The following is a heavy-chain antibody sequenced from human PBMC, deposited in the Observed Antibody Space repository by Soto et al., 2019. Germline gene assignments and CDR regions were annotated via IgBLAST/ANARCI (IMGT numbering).Heavy chain of an antibody. CDR2: ISSSSSYI. Sequence: EVQLVESGGGLVKPGGSLRLSCAASGFTFSSYSMNWVRQAPGKGLEWVSSISSSSSYIYYADSVKGQFTISRDNAKNSLYLQMNSLRAEDTAVYYCARSGSSWYNWFDPWGQGTLVTVSS. V-gene: IGHV3-21*01. D-gene: IGHD6-13*01. CDR1: GFTFSSYS. CDR3: ARSGSSWYNWFDP. J-gene: IGHJ5*02.